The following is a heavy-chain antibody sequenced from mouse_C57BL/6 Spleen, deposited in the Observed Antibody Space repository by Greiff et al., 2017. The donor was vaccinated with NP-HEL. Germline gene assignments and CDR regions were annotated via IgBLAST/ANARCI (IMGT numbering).Heavy chain of an antibody. CDR3: AIITTVHWYFDV. Sequence: LVESGAELVKPGASVKMSCKASGYTFTTYPIEWMKQNHGKSLEWIGNFHPYNDDTKYNEKFKGKATLTVEKSSSTVYLELSRLTSDDSAVYYCAIITTVHWYFDVWGTGTTVTVSS. D-gene: IGHD1-1*01. J-gene: IGHJ1*03. CDR1: GYTFTTYP. V-gene: IGHV1-47*01. CDR2: FHPYNDDT.